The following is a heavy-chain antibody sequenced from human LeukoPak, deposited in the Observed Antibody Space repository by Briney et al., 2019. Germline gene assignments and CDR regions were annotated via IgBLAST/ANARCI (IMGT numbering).Heavy chain of an antibody. Sequence: PGGSLRLSCAASGFTFSSYGMHWVRQAPGKGLEWVAVIWYDGSNKYYADSVKGRFTISRDNSKNTLYLQMNSLRAEDTAVYYCARGGDGYNGGTDYWGQGTLVTVSS. CDR3: ARGGDGYNGGTDY. J-gene: IGHJ4*02. D-gene: IGHD5-24*01. CDR1: GFTFSSYG. V-gene: IGHV3-33*01. CDR2: IWYDGSNK.